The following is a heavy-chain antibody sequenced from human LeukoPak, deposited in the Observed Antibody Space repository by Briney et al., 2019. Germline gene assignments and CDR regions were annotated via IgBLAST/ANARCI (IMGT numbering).Heavy chain of an antibody. J-gene: IGHJ3*02. Sequence: GGSLRLSCAGSGFTFNNYAMSWVRQAPGKGLEWVAVIWYDGSNKYYADSVKGRFTISRDNSKNTLYLQMNSLRAEDTAVYYCARDVSGTDDAFDIWGQGTMVTVSS. CDR3: ARDVSGTDDAFDI. D-gene: IGHD6-25*01. CDR2: IWYDGSNK. V-gene: IGHV3-33*08. CDR1: GFTFNNYA.